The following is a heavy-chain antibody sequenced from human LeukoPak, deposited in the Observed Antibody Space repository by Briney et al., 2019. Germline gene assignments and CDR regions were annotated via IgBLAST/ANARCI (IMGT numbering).Heavy chain of an antibody. D-gene: IGHD3-16*01. CDR1: GFTFSSYG. V-gene: IGHV3-30*18. J-gene: IGHJ6*02. CDR2: ISYDGSNK. Sequence: GRSLRLSCAASGFTFSSYGMHWVRQAPGKGLEWVAVISYDGSNKYYADSVKGRFTISRDNSKNTLYLQMNSLRAEDTAVYYCAKDQDVWGIYYYYGMDVWGQGTTVTVSS. CDR3: AKDQDVWGIYYYYGMDV.